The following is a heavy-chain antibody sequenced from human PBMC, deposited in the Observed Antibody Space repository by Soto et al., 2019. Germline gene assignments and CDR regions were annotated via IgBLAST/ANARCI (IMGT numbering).Heavy chain of an antibody. CDR1: GFTFSSYW. CDR2: IKQDGSEK. CDR3: ALFGEDAFDI. J-gene: IGHJ3*02. V-gene: IGHV3-7*02. Sequence: GGSLRLSCAASGFTFSSYWVSWVRQAPGKGLEWVANIKQDGSEKYYVDSVKGRFTISRDNAKNSLYLQMNSLRAEDTAVYYCALFGEDAFDIWGQGTMVTVSS. D-gene: IGHD3-10*02.